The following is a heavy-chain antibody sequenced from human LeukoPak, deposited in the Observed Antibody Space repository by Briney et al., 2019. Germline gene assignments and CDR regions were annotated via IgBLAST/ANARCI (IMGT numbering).Heavy chain of an antibody. D-gene: IGHD3-10*01. Sequence: GECLKISCKASGYSFTNFWIGWVRQMPGKGLEWMGLIYPDDSDTTYYPSFEGQVTISAGKSVTTAYLQWSSLKPSDTAMYYCARLGRSMVRGIIDYWGQGTLVTVSS. V-gene: IGHV5-51*01. CDR2: IYPDDSDT. CDR3: ARLGRSMVRGIIDY. CDR1: GYSFTNFW. J-gene: IGHJ4*02.